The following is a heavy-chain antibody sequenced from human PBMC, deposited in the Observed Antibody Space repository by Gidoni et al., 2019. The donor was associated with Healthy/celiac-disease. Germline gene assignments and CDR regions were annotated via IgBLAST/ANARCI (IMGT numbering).Heavy chain of an antibody. CDR2: INPNSGGT. V-gene: IGHV1-2*02. J-gene: IGHJ4*02. Sequence: QVQLVQSGAEVKKPGASVKVSCQASGYPFTGYYMHWVRQAPGQGLEWMGWINPNSGGTNYAQKFQGRVTMTRDTSISTAYMELSRLRSDDTAVYYCARDRMATTYPLDYWGQGTLVTVSS. CDR3: ARDRMATTYPLDY. D-gene: IGHD5-12*01. CDR1: GYPFTGYY.